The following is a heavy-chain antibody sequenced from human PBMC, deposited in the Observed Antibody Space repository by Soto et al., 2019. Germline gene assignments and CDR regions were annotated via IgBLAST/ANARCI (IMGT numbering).Heavy chain of an antibody. V-gene: IGHV3-21*01. CDR1: GFTFSSYS. D-gene: IGHD3-22*01. CDR2: ISSSSSSYI. J-gene: IGHJ4*02. CDR3: ARDRGSSGYYYGFDY. Sequence: PGGSLRLSCAASGFTFSSYSMNWVRQAPGKGLEWVSSISSSSSSYIYYADSVKGRFTISRDNAKNSLYLQMNSLRAEDTAVYYCARDRGSSGYYYGFDYWGQGTLVTVSS.